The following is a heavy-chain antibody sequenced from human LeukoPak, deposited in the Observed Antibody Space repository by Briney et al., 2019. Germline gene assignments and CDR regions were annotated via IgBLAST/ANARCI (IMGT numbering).Heavy chain of an antibody. CDR1: GCSISSGSYY. CDR3: ARERIENWFDP. CDR2: IYTSGST. J-gene: IGHJ5*02. V-gene: IGHV4-61*02. Sequence: SETLSLTCPVSGCSISSGSYYWGWVRQPAGKGLEWIGRIYTSGSTNYNPSLKSRVTISVDTSKNQFSLKLSSVTAADTAVYYCARERIENWFDPWGQGTLVTVSS.